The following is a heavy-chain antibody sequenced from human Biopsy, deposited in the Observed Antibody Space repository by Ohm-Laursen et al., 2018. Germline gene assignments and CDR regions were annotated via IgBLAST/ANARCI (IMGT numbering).Heavy chain of an antibody. V-gene: IGHV4-59*01. CDR3: ARDRGYYSDRTVPGYFDL. CDR1: GDSISSYY. Sequence: GTLSLTCTVSGDSISSYYWSWIRQPPGKGLQWIGYVYYTGSTDYNPSLQSRVTISVDTSKNHFSLRLRSVTPADTAIYYCARDRGYYSDRTVPGYFDLWGRGTLVTVPS. D-gene: IGHD3-22*01. J-gene: IGHJ2*01. CDR2: VYYTGST.